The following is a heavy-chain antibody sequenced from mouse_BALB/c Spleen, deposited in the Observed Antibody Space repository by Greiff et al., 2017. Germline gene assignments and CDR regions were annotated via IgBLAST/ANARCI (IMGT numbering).Heavy chain of an antibody. V-gene: IGHV1-67*01. CDR1: GYTFTDYA. J-gene: IGHJ2*01. CDR2: ISTYYGNT. D-gene: IGHD1-1*01. Sequence: VKLMESGPELVRPGVSVKISCKGSGYTFTDYAMHWVKQSHAKSLEWIGVISTYYGNTNYNQKFKGKATMTVDKSSSTAYMELARLTSEDSAIYYCARSTTVVAHYFDYWGQGTTLTVSS. CDR3: ARSTTVVAHYFDY.